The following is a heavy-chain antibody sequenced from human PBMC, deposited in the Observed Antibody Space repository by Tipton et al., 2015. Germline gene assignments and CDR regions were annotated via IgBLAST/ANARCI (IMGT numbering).Heavy chain of an antibody. CDR3: AREGSSWYFGVY. V-gene: IGHV3-9*01. CDR1: GFAFDDYA. J-gene: IGHJ4*02. Sequence: SLRLSCAASGFAFDDYAMHWVRQVPGKGLEWVSGITWNSGNIGYADSVKGRFTISRDNAKNSLYLQMNSLRAEDTAFYYCAREGSSWYFGVYWGQGTLVSVSS. CDR2: ITWNSGNI. D-gene: IGHD6-13*01.